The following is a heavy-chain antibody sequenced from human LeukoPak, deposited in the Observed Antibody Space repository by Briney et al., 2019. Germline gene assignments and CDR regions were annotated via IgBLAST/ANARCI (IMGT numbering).Heavy chain of an antibody. CDR2: INPNGGGT. CDR1: GYTFTGYY. Sequence: ASVKVSCKASGYTFTGYYMHWVRQAPGQGLEWMGWINPNGGGTNYAQKFQGRVTMTRDTSISTAYMELSRLRSDDTAVYYCARTTYGDYIWWFDPWGQGTLVTVSS. CDR3: ARTTYGDYIWWFDP. J-gene: IGHJ5*02. D-gene: IGHD4-17*01. V-gene: IGHV1-2*02.